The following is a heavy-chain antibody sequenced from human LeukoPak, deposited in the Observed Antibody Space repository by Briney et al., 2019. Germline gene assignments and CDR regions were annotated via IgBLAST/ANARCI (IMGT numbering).Heavy chain of an antibody. V-gene: IGHV3-21*01. D-gene: IGHD3-3*01. J-gene: IGHJ6*02. CDR3: ARGGGGITIFGVVINEYYYYGMDA. CDR2: ISSSSSYI. Sequence: PGGSLRLSCAASGFTFSSYSMNWVRQAPGKGLEWVSSISSSSSYIYYADSVKGRFTISRDNAKNSLYLQMNSLRAEDTAVYYCARGGGGITIFGVVINEYYYYGMDAWGQGTTVTVSS. CDR1: GFTFSSYS.